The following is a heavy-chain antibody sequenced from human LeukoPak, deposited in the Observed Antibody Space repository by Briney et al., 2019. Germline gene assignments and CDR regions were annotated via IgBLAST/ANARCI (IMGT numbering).Heavy chain of an antibody. CDR3: ATTYYYDSSGYYLLLDY. CDR1: GYTFTSYD. Sequence: EASVKVSCKASGYTFTSYDINWVRQATGQGLEWMGWMNPNSGNTGYAQKFQGRVTMTRNTSISTAYMELSSLRSEDTAVYYCATTYYYDSSGYYLLLDYWGQGTLVTVSS. CDR2: MNPNSGNT. V-gene: IGHV1-8*01. J-gene: IGHJ4*02. D-gene: IGHD3-22*01.